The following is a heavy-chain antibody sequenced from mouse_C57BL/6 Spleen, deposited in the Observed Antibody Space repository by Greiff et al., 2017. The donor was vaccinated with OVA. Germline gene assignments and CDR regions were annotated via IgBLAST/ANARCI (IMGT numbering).Heavy chain of an antibody. D-gene: IGHD1-1*01. CDR3: ARATVVARDFDY. J-gene: IGHJ2*01. CDR1: GYTFTSYW. CDR2: IYPSDSET. Sequence: KQSCKASGYTFTSYWMDWVKQRPGQGLEWIGNIYPSDSETHYNQKFKDKATLTVDKSSSTAYMQPSSLTSEDSAVYYCARATVVARDFDYWGQGTTLTVSS. V-gene: IGHV1-61*01.